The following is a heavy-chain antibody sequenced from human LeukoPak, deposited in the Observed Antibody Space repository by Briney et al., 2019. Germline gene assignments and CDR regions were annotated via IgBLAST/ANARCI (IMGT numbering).Heavy chain of an antibody. D-gene: IGHD6-19*01. CDR1: GYSFTGYW. V-gene: IGHV5-51*01. J-gene: IGHJ4*02. Sequence: GESLKISCKGSGYSFTGYWIGWVRQMPGKGLEWMGIIYPGDSDTRYSPSFQGQVTISADKSISTAYLQWSSLKASDTAMYYCARLYKYLDGIAVSDTPLDYWGQGTLVTVSS. CDR2: IYPGDSDT. CDR3: ARLYKYLDGIAVSDTPLDY.